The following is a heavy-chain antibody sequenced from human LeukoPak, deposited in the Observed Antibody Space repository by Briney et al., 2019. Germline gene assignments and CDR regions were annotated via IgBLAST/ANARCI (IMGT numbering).Heavy chain of an antibody. CDR2: IKQDGSEK. CDR1: GFTFSRYW. D-gene: IGHD4-11*01. V-gene: IGHV3-7*05. CDR3: ARDDHYSSWN. Sequence: TGGSLRLSCAGSGFTFSRYWMSWVCQAPGKGLEWVANIKQDGSEKYYVDSVKGRFTISKDNAKNSLYLQMNSLRAEDTAMYYCARDDHYSSWNWGQGTLVTVSS. J-gene: IGHJ4*02.